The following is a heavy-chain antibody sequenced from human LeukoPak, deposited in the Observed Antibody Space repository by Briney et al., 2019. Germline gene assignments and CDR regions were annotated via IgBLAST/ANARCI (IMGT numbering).Heavy chain of an antibody. CDR3: ARDEQGGTTGGLGY. Sequence: ASVKVSCKASGYTFTGYYMNWVRQAPGQGLEWVGRINPNSGATHYPQKFQGRVTMTRDTSINTAYLELNSLRSDDTAIYYCARDEQGGTTGGLGYWGQGTLVTVSS. J-gene: IGHJ4*02. V-gene: IGHV1-2*06. D-gene: IGHD4-17*01. CDR1: GYTFTGYY. CDR2: INPNSGAT.